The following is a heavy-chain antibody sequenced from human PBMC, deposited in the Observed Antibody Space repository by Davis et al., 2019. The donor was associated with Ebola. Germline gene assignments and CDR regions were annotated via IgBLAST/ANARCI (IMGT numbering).Heavy chain of an antibody. V-gene: IGHV4-59*01. J-gene: IGHJ1*01. D-gene: IGHD3-3*02. CDR3: ARVAFSYENGKYFQH. Sequence: MPSETLSLTCSVSGDSISGYYWSWIRQPPGKGLEWIGYIRYSGSTTYNPSLESRVTISVDMSKNQFSMKMRSVTVADTAVYYCARVAFSYENGKYFQHWGQGTLATVHS. CDR1: GDSISGYY. CDR2: IRYSGST.